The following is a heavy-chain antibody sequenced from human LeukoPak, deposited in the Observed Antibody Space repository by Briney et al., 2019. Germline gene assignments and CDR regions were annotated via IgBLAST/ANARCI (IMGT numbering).Heavy chain of an antibody. CDR1: GFTFSNYA. V-gene: IGHV3-53*01. Sequence: PGGSLRLSCAASGFTFSNYAMSWVRQAPGKGLECVSVIYSGGSTYYADSVKGRLAISRDSSKNTLYLEMNSLRAEDTAVYYCARGTNLGNWGQGTLVTVSS. CDR3: ARGTNLGN. J-gene: IGHJ4*02. D-gene: IGHD3-16*01. CDR2: IYSGGST.